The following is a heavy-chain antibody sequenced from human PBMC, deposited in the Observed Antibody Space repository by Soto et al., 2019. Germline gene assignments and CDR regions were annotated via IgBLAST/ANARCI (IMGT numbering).Heavy chain of an antibody. D-gene: IGHD3-22*01. CDR2: INPSGGST. Sequence: QVQLVQSGAEVKKPGASVKVSCKASGYTFTSYYMHWVRQAPGQGLEWMGIINPSGGSTSYAQKFQGRVTMTRDTSTSTVYMELSSLRSEDTAVYYCARGYWTDYYDSRYGMDVWGQGTTVTASS. V-gene: IGHV1-46*01. CDR1: GYTFTSYY. J-gene: IGHJ6*02. CDR3: ARGYWTDYYDSRYGMDV.